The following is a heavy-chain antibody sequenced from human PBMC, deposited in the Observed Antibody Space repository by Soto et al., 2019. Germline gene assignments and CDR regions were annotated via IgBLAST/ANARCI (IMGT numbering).Heavy chain of an antibody. CDR3: ARVARCSGGSCYSREYFDY. CDR2: ISAYNGNT. J-gene: IGHJ4*02. Sequence: QVQLVQSGAEVKKPGASVKVSCTASGYTFTSYGISWVRQAPGQGLEWMGWISAYNGNTNYAQKLQGRVTMTTDTSTSTAYMELRSLRSDDTAVYYCARVARCSGGSCYSREYFDYWGQGTLVTVSS. CDR1: GYTFTSYG. D-gene: IGHD2-15*01. V-gene: IGHV1-18*01.